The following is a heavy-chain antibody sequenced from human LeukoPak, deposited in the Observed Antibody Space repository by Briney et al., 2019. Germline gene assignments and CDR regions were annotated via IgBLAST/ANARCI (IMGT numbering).Heavy chain of an antibody. V-gene: IGHV4-34*01. CDR1: GGSFSGYY. CDR3: ARWTYYYDSSGYFY. J-gene: IGHJ4*02. Sequence: SETLSLTCAVYGGSFSGYYWSWIRQPPGKGLEWIGEINHSGSTNYNPSLKSRVTISVDTSKNQFYLKLSSVTAADTAVYYCARWTYYYDSSGYFYWGQGTLVTVSS. CDR2: INHSGST. D-gene: IGHD3-22*01.